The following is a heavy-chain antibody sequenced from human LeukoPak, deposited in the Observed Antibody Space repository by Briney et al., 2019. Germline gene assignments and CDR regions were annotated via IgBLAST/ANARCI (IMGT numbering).Heavy chain of an antibody. CDR2: IYYSGST. V-gene: IGHV4-59*01. D-gene: IGHD6-13*01. CDR1: GGSISSYY. Sequence: SETLSLTCTASGGSISSYYWSWIRQPPGKGLEWIGYIYYSGSTNYNPSLKSRVTISVDTSKSQFSLKLSSVTAADTAVYYCARAVSSSWIHDAFDIWGQGTMVTVSS. J-gene: IGHJ3*02. CDR3: ARAVSSSWIHDAFDI.